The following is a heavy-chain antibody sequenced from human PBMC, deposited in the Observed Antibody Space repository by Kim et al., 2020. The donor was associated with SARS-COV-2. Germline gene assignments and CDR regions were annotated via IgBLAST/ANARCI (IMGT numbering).Heavy chain of an antibody. Sequence: GGSLRLSCAASGFTFSSYSMNWVRQAPGKGLEWVSSISSSSSYIYYADSVKGRFTISRDNAKNSLYLQMNSLRAEDTAVYYCARDLTRDGYNYYYYYGMDVWGQGTTVTVSS. CDR2: ISSSSSYI. D-gene: IGHD5-12*01. CDR3: ARDLTRDGYNYYYYYGMDV. V-gene: IGHV3-21*01. CDR1: GFTFSSYS. J-gene: IGHJ6*02.